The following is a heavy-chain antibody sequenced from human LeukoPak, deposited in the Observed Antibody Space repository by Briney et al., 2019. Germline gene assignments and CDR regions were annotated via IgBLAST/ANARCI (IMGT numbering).Heavy chain of an antibody. J-gene: IGHJ4*02. V-gene: IGHV4-59*12. Sequence: PSETLSLTCTVSGGSISSYYWSWIRQPPGKGLEWIGYIYYSGSTNYNPSLKSRVTIPVDTSKNQFSLKLSSVTAADTAVYYCARDDIKQHILDYWGRGTLVTVSS. CDR1: GGSISSYY. CDR2: IYYSGST. D-gene: IGHD5-12*01. CDR3: ARDDIKQHILDY.